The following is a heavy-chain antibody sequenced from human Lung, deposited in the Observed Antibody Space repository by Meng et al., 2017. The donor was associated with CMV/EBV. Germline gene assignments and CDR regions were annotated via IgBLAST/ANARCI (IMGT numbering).Heavy chain of an antibody. CDR3: ARNPLYCSSTSCYIPGNYYYYYGMDV. J-gene: IGHJ6*02. Sequence: ASVKVSCKASGYTFTSYGISWVRQAPGQGLEWMGWISAYNGNTNYAQKLQGRVTMTTDTSTSTAYMELRSLRSDDTAVYYCARNPLYCSSTSCYIPGNYYYYYGMDVWGQGTXVTVYS. D-gene: IGHD2-2*02. CDR1: GYTFTSYG. CDR2: ISAYNGNT. V-gene: IGHV1-18*01.